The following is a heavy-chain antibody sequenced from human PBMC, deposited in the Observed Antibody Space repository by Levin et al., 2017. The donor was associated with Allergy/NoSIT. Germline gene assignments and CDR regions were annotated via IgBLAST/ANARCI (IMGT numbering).Heavy chain of an antibody. V-gene: IGHV2-5*01. J-gene: IGHJ4*02. CDR1: GFSFTTTGVG. Sequence: SGPTLVKPTQTLTLTCTFSGFSFTTTGVGVGWIRQPPGKALEWLGVIHWNDDKRYSPSLMSRRTITKDPSKNQVAHTMTNMDPVDTATYYCAHRLLGYCSGSSCYGFDYWGQGTLVTVSS. D-gene: IGHD2-2*01. CDR2: IHWNDDK. CDR3: AHRLLGYCSGSSCYGFDY.